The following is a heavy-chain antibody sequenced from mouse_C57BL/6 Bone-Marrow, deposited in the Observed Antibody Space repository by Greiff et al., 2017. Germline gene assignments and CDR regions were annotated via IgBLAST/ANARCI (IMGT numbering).Heavy chain of an antibody. CDR1: GYTFTSYW. Sequence: QVQLKESGAELVKPGASVKLSCKASGYTFTSYWMHWVKQRPGQGLEWIGMIHPNSGSTNYNEKFKSKATLTVDKSSSTAYMQLSSLTSEDSAVYYCARDYVVATDYWGQGTTLTVSS. CDR3: ARDYVVATDY. D-gene: IGHD1-1*01. V-gene: IGHV1-64*01. CDR2: IHPNSGST. J-gene: IGHJ2*01.